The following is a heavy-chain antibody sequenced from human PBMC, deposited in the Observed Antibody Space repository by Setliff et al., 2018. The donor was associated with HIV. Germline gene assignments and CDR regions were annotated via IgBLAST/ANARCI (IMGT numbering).Heavy chain of an antibody. V-gene: IGHV3-7*03. CDR3: SRDLGGGSRTRGFYYYAMDV. CDR1: GFTFSSYW. J-gene: IGHJ6*02. D-gene: IGHD2-15*01. CDR2: IKQDGSEK. Sequence: GGSLRLSCAASGFTFSSYWMSWVRQAPGKGLEWVANIKQDGSEKYYVDSVKGRFTISRDNAKNSLYLQMNSLRAEDTGVYYCSRDLGGGSRTRGFYYYAMDVWGQGTTVTVSS.